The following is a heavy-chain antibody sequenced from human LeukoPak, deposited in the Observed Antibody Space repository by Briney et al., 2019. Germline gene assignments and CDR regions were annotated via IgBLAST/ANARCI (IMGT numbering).Heavy chain of an antibody. CDR1: GFTFSNYW. J-gene: IGHJ2*01. V-gene: IGHV3-74*01. D-gene: IGHD6-13*01. CDR3: ARRTGQQLVYNWYFDL. CDR2: INSDGSST. Sequence: PGGSLRLSCAASGFTFSNYWMHWVRHAPGKGLVWVSRINSDGSSTTYADSVRGRFTISRDNAKNTLYLQLNSLRAEDTAVYYCARRTGQQLVYNWYFDLWGRGTLVTVSS.